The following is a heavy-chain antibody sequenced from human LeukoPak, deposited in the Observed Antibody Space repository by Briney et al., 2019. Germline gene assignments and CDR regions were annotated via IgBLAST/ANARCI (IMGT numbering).Heavy chain of an antibody. CDR1: GFTFSSYS. Sequence: GSLRLSCAASGFTFSSYSMSWVRQAPGKGLEWVSSISSSSSYIYYADSVKGRFTISRDNAKNSLYLQMNSLRAEDTAVYYCARAPTVLVGYCSSSSCQADYWGQGTLVTVSS. CDR2: ISSSSSYI. D-gene: IGHD2-2*01. J-gene: IGHJ4*02. CDR3: ARAPTVLVGYCSSSSCQADY. V-gene: IGHV3-21*01.